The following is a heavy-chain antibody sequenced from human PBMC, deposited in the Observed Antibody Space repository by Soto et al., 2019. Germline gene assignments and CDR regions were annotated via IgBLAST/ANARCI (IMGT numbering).Heavy chain of an antibody. CDR1: GASIGSGGW. Sequence: QVHLQESGPGLVKPSETLSLTCAVSGASIGSGGWWSWVRQPPGKGLEWIAEIFHDGNNNYSPSLKSRVTISVDKSHNQFPLNVYSVTAADTAVYYCARHEGWTGPDQWGQGTLVTVSS. V-gene: IGHV4-4*02. CDR2: IFHDGNN. D-gene: IGHD2-8*02. CDR3: ARHEGWTGPDQ. J-gene: IGHJ5*02.